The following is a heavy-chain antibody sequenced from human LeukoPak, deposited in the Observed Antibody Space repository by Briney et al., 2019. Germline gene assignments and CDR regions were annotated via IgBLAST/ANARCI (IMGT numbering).Heavy chain of an antibody. CDR2: ISWDGGST. D-gene: IGHD1-26*01. J-gene: IGHJ4*02. V-gene: IGHV3-43D*04. Sequence: PAGGSLRLSCAASGFTFDGYAMHWVRQAPGKGLEWVSLISWDGGSTYYADSVKGRFTISRDNSKNSLYLQMNSLRAEDTALYYCAKASSGSYFLIGYWGQGTLVTVSS. CDR3: AKASSGSYFLIGY. CDR1: GFTFDGYA.